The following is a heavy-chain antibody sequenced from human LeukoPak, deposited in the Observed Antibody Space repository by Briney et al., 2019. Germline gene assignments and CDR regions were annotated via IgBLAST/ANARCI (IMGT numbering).Heavy chain of an antibody. V-gene: IGHV3-23*01. CDR3: AKDPNNCIGGRCYKDY. CDR1: GFTFSSYA. D-gene: IGHD2-15*01. J-gene: IGHJ4*02. CDR2: ISGSGGST. Sequence: GGFLRLSCAASGFTFSSYAMSWVRQAPGKGLEWVSAISGSGGSTYYADSVKGRFTISRDNSKNTLYLQMNSLRAEDTAVYYCAKDPNNCIGGRCYKDYWGQGTLVTVSS.